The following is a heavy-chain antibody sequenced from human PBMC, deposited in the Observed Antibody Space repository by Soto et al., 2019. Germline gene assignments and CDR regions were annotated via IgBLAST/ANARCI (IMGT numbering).Heavy chain of an antibody. V-gene: IGHV4-31*03. D-gene: IGHD4-17*01. CDR2: IYYSGST. J-gene: IGHJ4*02. Sequence: PXETLSLPCTVSGGSISSERYYWSWIRQHPGKGLEWIVYIYYSGSTYYNPSLKSRVTISVDTSKNQFSLKLSSVTAADTAVYYCARDQWKGTTHYFDDWGQGTLVTVSS. CDR1: GGSISSERYY. CDR3: ARDQWKGTTHYFDD.